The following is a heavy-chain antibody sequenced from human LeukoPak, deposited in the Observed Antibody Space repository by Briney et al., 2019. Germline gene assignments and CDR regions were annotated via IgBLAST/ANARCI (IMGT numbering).Heavy chain of an antibody. D-gene: IGHD5-18*01. J-gene: IGHJ4*02. V-gene: IGHV3-7*01. CDR1: GFTISSYW. CDR2: IKQDGSEK. Sequence: GGSLRLSCAASGFTISSYWMSWVRQAPGKGLEWVANIKQDGSEKYYVDSVKGRFTISRDNAKNSLYLQMNSLRAEDTAVYYCASDGYSYGPTSFDYWGQGTLVTVSS. CDR3: ASDGYSYGPTSFDY.